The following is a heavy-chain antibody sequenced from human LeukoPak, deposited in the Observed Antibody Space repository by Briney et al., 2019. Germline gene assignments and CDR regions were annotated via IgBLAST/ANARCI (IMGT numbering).Heavy chain of an antibody. D-gene: IGHD2-2*01. Sequence: SETLSLTCAVYGGSFSGYYWSWIRQPPGKGLEWIGEINHSGSTNYNPSLKSRVTISVDTTKNQFSLKLSSVTAADTAVYYCARGQRGYCSSTSCYEFDPWGQGTLVTVSS. J-gene: IGHJ5*02. CDR2: INHSGST. CDR1: GGSFSGYY. V-gene: IGHV4-34*01. CDR3: ARGQRGYCSSTSCYEFDP.